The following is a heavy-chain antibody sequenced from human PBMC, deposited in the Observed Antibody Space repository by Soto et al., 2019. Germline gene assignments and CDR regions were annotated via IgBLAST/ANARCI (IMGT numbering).Heavy chain of an antibody. CDR1: GGTFSSYA. D-gene: IGHD3-22*01. Sequence: QVQLVQSGAEVKKPGSSVKVSCKASGGTFSSYAISWVRQAPGQGLEWMGGIIPIFGTANYAQKFQGRVTITADESTSTDYMELSSLRSEDTAVYYCATDPHPYYYASSGYYPYFDYWGQGTLVTVSS. CDR3: ATDPHPYYYASSGYYPYFDY. V-gene: IGHV1-69*01. CDR2: IIPIFGTA. J-gene: IGHJ4*02.